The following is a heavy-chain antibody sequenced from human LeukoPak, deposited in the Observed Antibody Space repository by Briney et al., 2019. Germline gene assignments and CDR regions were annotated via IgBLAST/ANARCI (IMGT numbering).Heavy chain of an antibody. D-gene: IGHD3-22*01. CDR3: ARSSEGRYYYDSSGYSYYYYYTDV. Sequence: PSETLSLTCTVSGGSISSSSYYWGWIRQPPGKGLEWIGSIYYSGSTYYNSSLKSRVTISVDTSKNQFSLKLSSVTAADTAVYYCARSSEGRYYYDSSGYSYYYYYTDVWGKGTTVTISS. CDR2: IYYSGST. J-gene: IGHJ6*03. CDR1: GGSISSSSYY. V-gene: IGHV4-39*07.